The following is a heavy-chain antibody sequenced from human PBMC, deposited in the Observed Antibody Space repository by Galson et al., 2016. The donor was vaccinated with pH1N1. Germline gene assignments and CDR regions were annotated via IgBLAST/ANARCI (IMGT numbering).Heavy chain of an antibody. CDR1: GFILSNYY. V-gene: IGHV3-11*04. CDR3: AREINGSGSY. CDR2: ISHGGDVM. J-gene: IGHJ4*02. Sequence: SLRLSCAPSGFILSNYYMSWIRQAPGKGLEWVSYISHGGDVMKYADSVRGRFTISRDTAKNSVYLQMNSLRDEDTAVYYCAREINGSGSYWGQGTLVTVSS. D-gene: IGHD3-10*01.